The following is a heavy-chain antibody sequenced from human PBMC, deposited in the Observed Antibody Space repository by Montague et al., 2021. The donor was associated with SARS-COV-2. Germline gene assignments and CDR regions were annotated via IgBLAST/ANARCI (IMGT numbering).Heavy chain of an antibody. Sequence: SLRFSCAASGFIFSSCEMNWVRQAPGKGLEWISYISSSGGGSTKHYTDSVKGRFTISRDNAKNSLYLQMNSLRVEDTAIYYCARDRDWDDWCGMDVWGQGTTVTVSS. V-gene: IGHV3-48*03. J-gene: IGHJ6*02. CDR1: GFIFSSCE. CDR3: ARDRDWDDWCGMDV. D-gene: IGHD2-21*01. CDR2: ISSSGGGSTK.